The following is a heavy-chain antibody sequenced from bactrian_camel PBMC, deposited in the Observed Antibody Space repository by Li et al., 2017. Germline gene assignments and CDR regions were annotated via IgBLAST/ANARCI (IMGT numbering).Heavy chain of an antibody. Sequence: QLVESGGGLVQPGGSLTLSCAGAGFTFNTYWIHWVRQAPGKEREGVASITAGGRTTNYADSVEGRFTISQDNAKRTGYLQMNSLKPEDTAMYTCQTWGTPATTRVCTSDNKYRVQGTQVTVS. J-gene: IGHJ4*01. D-gene: IGHD5*01. CDR1: GFTFNTYW. CDR3: QTWGTPATTRVCTSDNKY. V-gene: IGHV3S25*01. CDR2: ITAGGRTT.